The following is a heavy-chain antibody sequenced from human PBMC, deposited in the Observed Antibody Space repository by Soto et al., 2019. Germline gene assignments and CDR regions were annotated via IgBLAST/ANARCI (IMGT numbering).Heavy chain of an antibody. Sequence: QVQLVQSGAELKKPGASVKVSCKASGYTFTSYYIHWVRQAPGQGLEWMGVINPSGGSTTYAQKFQDRVTMTRDASTSTVYMELSSLRSEDTVVYYCARDLSSWLGDYWGQGTLVTVSS. CDR3: ARDLSSWLGDY. CDR2: INPSGGST. V-gene: IGHV1-46*01. CDR1: GYTFTSYY. J-gene: IGHJ4*02. D-gene: IGHD5-12*01.